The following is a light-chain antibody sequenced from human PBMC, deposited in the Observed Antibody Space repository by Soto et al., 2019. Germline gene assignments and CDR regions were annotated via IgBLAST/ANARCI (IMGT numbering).Light chain of an antibody. CDR3: NSYTTLSNRV. J-gene: IGLJ1*01. CDR1: SSDVGGYDY. V-gene: IGLV2-14*01. CDR2: EVT. Sequence: QSALTQPASVSGSPGQSITISCTGTSSDVGGYDYVSWYQLHPGKAPKLMVFEVTNRPSGVSDRFSGSKSGNTASLTISGLQAEDEANYYCNSYTTLSNRVFGTGTKLTVL.